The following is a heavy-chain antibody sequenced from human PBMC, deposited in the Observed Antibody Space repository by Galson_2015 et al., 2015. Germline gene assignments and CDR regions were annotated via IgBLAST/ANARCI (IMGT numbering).Heavy chain of an antibody. V-gene: IGHV4-34*01. CDR1: GGSFSGYY. CDR2: INHSGST. Sequence: LSLTCAVYGGSFSGYYWSWIRQPPGKGLEWIGEINHSGSTNYNPSLKSRVTISVDTSKNQFSLKLSSVTAADTAVYYCARRWLCSGGSCYWGWFDPWGQGTLVTVSS. CDR3: ARRWLCSGGSCYWGWFDP. D-gene: IGHD2-15*01. J-gene: IGHJ5*02.